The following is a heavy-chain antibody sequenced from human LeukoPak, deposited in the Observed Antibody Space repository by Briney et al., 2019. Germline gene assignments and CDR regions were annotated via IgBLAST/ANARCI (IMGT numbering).Heavy chain of an antibody. CDR3: AKDQGPVVAATPDY. J-gene: IGHJ4*02. D-gene: IGHD2-15*01. V-gene: IGHV3-30-3*01. Sequence: GGSLRLSCAASGFTFSSYAMHWVRQAPGKGLEWVAVISYDGSNKYYADSVKGRFTISRDNSKNTLYLQMNSLRAEDTAVYYCAKDQGPVVAATPDYWGQGTLVTVSS. CDR2: ISYDGSNK. CDR1: GFTFSSYA.